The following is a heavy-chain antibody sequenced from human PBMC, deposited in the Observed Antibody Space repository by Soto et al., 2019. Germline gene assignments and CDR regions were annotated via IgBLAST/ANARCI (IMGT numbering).Heavy chain of an antibody. V-gene: IGHV3-30-3*01. CDR2: ISYDGSNK. Sequence: PGGSLRLSCAASGFTFSSYAMHWVRQAPGKGLEWVALISYDGSNKYYGDSVRGRFTISRDNSKNTLYLQMNSLRAEDTAVYYCASKGRPNYFDFWGQGTLVTVSS. CDR1: GFTFSSYA. CDR3: ASKGRPNYFDF. J-gene: IGHJ4*02.